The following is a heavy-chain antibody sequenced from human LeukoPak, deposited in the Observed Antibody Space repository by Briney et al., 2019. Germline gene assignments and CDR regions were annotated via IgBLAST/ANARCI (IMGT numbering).Heavy chain of an antibody. CDR2: INPNSGGT. Sequence: ASVKVSCKASGYIFTGYYMHWVRQAPGQGLEWMGWINPNSGGTNYAQKFQGRVTMTRDTSISTAYMELSRLRSDDTAVYYCARDRGLDIAAAGKFRHYYYYMDVWGKGTTVTVSS. CDR1: GYIFTGYY. CDR3: ARDRGLDIAAAGKFRHYYYYMDV. V-gene: IGHV1-2*02. D-gene: IGHD6-13*01. J-gene: IGHJ6*03.